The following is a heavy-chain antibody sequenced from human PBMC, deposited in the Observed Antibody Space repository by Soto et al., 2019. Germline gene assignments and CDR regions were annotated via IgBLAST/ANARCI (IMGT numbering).Heavy chain of an antibody. CDR3: ARAVGYCTNGVCDYGMDV. CDR1: GFTFSSYD. Sequence: GGSLRLSCAASGFTFSSYDMHWVRQATGKGLEWVSAIGTAGDTYYPGSVKGRFTISRENAKNSLYLQMNSLRAGDTAVYYCARAVGYCTNGVCDYGMDVWGQGTTVTVSS. D-gene: IGHD2-8*01. CDR2: IGTAGDT. V-gene: IGHV3-13*01. J-gene: IGHJ6*02.